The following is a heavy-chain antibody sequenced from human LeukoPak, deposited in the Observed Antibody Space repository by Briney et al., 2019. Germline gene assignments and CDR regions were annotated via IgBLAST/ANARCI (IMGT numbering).Heavy chain of an antibody. J-gene: IGHJ4*02. Sequence: SGPTLVNPTPTLTLTCTFSGFSLSTSGMCVSWIRQPPAKALEWLARIDWDDDKYYSTSLKTRLTISRDTSKNQVVLTMTNMDPVDTATYYCARMRRYYDSSGYPDYWGQGTLVTVSS. CDR3: ARMRRYYDSSGYPDY. D-gene: IGHD3-22*01. CDR2: IDWDDDK. V-gene: IGHV2-70*11. CDR1: GFSLSTSGMC.